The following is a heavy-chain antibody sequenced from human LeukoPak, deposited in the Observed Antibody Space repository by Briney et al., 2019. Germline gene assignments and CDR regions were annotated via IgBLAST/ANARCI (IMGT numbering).Heavy chain of an antibody. J-gene: IGHJ4*02. CDR2: ISGSGGGT. CDR1: GFTFSSYA. Sequence: GGSLRLSCAASGFTFSSYAMSWVRQAPGKGLEWVSTISGSGGGTYYADSVEGRFTISRDNSKNTLYLQMNSLRAEDTAVYYCVKDQNYYGSGSYWVYWGQGTLVTVSS. V-gene: IGHV3-23*01. CDR3: VKDQNYYGSGSYWVY. D-gene: IGHD3-10*01.